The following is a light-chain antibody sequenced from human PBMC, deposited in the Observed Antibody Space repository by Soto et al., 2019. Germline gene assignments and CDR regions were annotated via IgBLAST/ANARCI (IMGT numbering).Light chain of an antibody. CDR3: QQYDNLLT. V-gene: IGKV3-15*01. Sequence: EIVMTQSPATLSVSPGERATLSCRASQSVRSNLAWYQQKPGQAPRLLIYDASTRATGIPARFSGSGSGTEFTLTISSLQSEDFATYYCQQYDNLLTFGGGTKVEIK. CDR2: DAS. J-gene: IGKJ4*01. CDR1: QSVRSN.